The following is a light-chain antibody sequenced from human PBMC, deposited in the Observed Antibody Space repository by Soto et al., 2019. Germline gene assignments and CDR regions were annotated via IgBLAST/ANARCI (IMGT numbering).Light chain of an antibody. V-gene: IGKV1-5*03. CDR2: KAS. CDR1: LSISSW. J-gene: IGKJ2*02. CDR3: QQYHSYPWT. Sequence: DIQMTQSPSTLSASVGDRVTITCRASLSISSWLAWYQQKPGRAPNLLIYKASSLESGVPSRFSGSGSGTEYTLTISSLQPDDFATYYCQQYHSYPWTFGQGTKLEI.